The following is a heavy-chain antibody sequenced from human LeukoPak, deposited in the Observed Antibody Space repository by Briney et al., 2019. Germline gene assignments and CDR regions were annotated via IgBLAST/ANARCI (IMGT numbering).Heavy chain of an antibody. CDR3: ATEKGGDAYNFDC. D-gene: IGHD5-24*01. CDR2: ISGSGTTT. CDR1: GFTFGTYA. J-gene: IGHJ4*02. Sequence: GGSLRLSCAASGFTFGTYAMTWVRQAPGKGLEWVSAISGSGTTTKYADSVKGRFTISRDNSRNMLYLQMSSLRAEDTAVYYCATEKGGDAYNFDCWGQGTLVTVSS. V-gene: IGHV3-23*01.